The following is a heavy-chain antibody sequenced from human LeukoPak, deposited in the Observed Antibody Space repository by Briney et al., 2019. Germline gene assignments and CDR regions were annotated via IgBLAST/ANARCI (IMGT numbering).Heavy chain of an antibody. CDR2: ISAYNGNT. D-gene: IGHD2-2*01. CDR1: GYTFTSYG. CDR3: ASFNPKGSTTGDGAFDI. Sequence: GVSVKVSCKASGYTFTSYGISWVRQAPGQGLEWMGWISAYNGNTNYAQKLQGRVTMTTDTSTSTAYMELSSLRSEDTAVYYCASFNPKGSTTGDGAFDIWGQGTMVTVSS. J-gene: IGHJ3*02. V-gene: IGHV1-18*01.